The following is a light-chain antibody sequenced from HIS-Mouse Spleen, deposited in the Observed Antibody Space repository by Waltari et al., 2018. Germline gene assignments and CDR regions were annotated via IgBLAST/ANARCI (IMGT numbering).Light chain of an antibody. J-gene: IGLJ2*01. CDR1: SSDVGSYNL. CDR2: EGS. V-gene: IGLV2-23*01. CDR3: CSYAGSSTLV. Sequence: QSALTQPASVSGSPGRSITISCTGTSSDVGSYNLVSWYQQHPGKAPKLMVYEGSKRPSGVSKRFSGSKPGNTASLTISGLQAEDEADYCCCSYAGSSTLVFGGGTKLTVL.